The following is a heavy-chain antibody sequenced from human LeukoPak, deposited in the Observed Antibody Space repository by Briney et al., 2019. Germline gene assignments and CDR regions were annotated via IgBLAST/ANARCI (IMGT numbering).Heavy chain of an antibody. V-gene: IGHV3-33*08. CDR3: ARDRRIAAAAPDAFDI. CDR2: IWYDGRNK. Sequence: GGSLRLSCAASGFTFSSYGMHWVRQAPGKGLEWVAVIWYDGRNKYYADSVKGRFTISRDNSKNTLYLQMNSLRAEDTAVYYCARDRRIAAAAPDAFDIWGQGTMVTVSS. J-gene: IGHJ3*02. D-gene: IGHD6-13*01. CDR1: GFTFSSYG.